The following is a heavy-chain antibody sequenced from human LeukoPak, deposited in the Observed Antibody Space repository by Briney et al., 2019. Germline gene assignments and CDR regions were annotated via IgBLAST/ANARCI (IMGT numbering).Heavy chain of an antibody. CDR1: GGSINSYY. D-gene: IGHD4-17*01. Sequence: PSETLSLTCTVSGGSINSYYWSWIRQPPGKGLEWIGYIYYSGSTNYNPSLKSRVTISVDTSKNQFSLNLGSVTAADTAVYYCARNPTTVTTWYYYMDVWGKGTTVTVSS. CDR3: ARNPTTVTTWYYYMDV. CDR2: IYYSGST. J-gene: IGHJ6*03. V-gene: IGHV4-59*01.